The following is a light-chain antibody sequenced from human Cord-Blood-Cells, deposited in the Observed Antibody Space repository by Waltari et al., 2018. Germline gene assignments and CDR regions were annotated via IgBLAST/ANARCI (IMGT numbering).Light chain of an antibody. CDR3: QQSYSTPLT. CDR1: QGISSY. J-gene: IGKJ4*01. V-gene: IGKV1-39*01. Sequence: IQMTQSPSPLSASVGNKVNITCRASQGISSYLNWYQQKPGKAPKLLIYAASSLQSGVPSRFSGSGSGTDFTLTISSLQPEDFATYYCQQSYSTPLTFGGGTKVEIK. CDR2: AAS.